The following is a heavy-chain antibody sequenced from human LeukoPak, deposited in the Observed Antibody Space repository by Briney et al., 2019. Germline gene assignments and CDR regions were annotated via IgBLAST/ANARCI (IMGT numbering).Heavy chain of an antibody. V-gene: IGHV4-59*12. D-gene: IGHD3-22*01. CDR3: ARGLVGSSGYSLDY. CDR1: GGSISSYY. J-gene: IGHJ4*02. Sequence: KPSETLSLTCTVSGGSISSYYWSWIRQPPGKGLEWIGYIYYSGSTNYNPSLKSRVTISVDTSKNQFSLKLSSVTAADTAVYYCARGLVGSSGYSLDYWGQGTLVTVSS. CDR2: IYYSGST.